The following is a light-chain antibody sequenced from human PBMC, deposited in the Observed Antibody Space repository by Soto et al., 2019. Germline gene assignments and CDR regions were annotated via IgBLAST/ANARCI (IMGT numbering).Light chain of an antibody. CDR2: DTS. CDR3: LLSYSGARSVV. Sequence: QAVVTQEPSLTVSPGGTVTLTCGSSTGAVTSGNYPYWFQQKPGQAPRTLIYDTSNKHSWTPARFSGSLLVGKAALTLSGAQPEDEAEYYCLLSYSGARSVVFGGGTKLTVL. V-gene: IGLV7-46*01. CDR1: TGAVTSGNY. J-gene: IGLJ2*01.